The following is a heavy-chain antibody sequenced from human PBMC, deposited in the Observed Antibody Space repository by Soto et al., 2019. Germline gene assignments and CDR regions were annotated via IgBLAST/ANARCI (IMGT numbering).Heavy chain of an antibody. V-gene: IGHV3-33*05. D-gene: IGHD3-16*01. CDR2: TSYDGSNN. CDR3: ARWGAKGGLDV. CDR1: GFTFRSYV. J-gene: IGHJ4*02. Sequence: QVQLVESGGGVVQPGTSLRLSCVGSGFTFRSYVIHWVRQAPGKGLEWVALTSYDGSNNFYGDSVKGRFTISRDNSRKTVELQMDSLGLEDTGLYYFARWGAKGGLDVWGQGTLVSVSS.